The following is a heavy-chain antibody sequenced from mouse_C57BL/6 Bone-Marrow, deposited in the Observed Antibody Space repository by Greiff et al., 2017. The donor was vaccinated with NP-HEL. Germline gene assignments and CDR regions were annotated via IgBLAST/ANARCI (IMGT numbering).Heavy chain of an antibody. J-gene: IGHJ4*01. D-gene: IGHD2-3*01. CDR2: INPNNGGT. V-gene: IGHV1-26*01. CDR3: ARYDGYYVVYAMDY. CDR1: GYTFTDYY. Sequence: EVQLQQSGPELVKPGASVKISCKASGYTFTDYYMNWVKQSHGKSLEWIGDINPNNGGTSYNQKFKGKATLTVDKSSSTAYMELRSLTSEDSAVYYCARYDGYYVVYAMDYWGQGTSVTVSS.